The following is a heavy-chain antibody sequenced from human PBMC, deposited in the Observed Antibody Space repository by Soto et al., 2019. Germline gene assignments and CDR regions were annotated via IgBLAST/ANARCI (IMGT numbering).Heavy chain of an antibody. V-gene: IGHV3-21*01. CDR2: ISSNSAYI. CDR3: TRDASRDSSARGWFDP. J-gene: IGHJ5*02. Sequence: VGSLRLSCAASGFSVSDYAMNWVRQAPGKGLEWVSTISSNSAYIYYTDALRGRFTISRDNAKNSLHLQMNSLRAEDTAVYYCTRDASRDSSARGWFDPWGPGTLVTVSS. D-gene: IGHD6-13*01. CDR1: GFSVSDYA.